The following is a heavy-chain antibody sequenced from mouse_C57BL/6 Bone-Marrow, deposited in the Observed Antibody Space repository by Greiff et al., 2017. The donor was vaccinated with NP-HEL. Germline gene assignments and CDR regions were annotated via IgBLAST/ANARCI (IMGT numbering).Heavy chain of an antibody. Sequence: VQLQQSGAELVRPGTSVKVSCKASGYAFTNYLIEWVKQRPGQGLEWIGEINPGSGGTNYNEKFKGKAKLTADKSYSTAYMQLSSLTSEDSSVYFCARRADYDDFDYWGQGTTLTVSS. CDR1: GYAFTNYL. CDR3: ARRADYDDFDY. D-gene: IGHD2-4*01. CDR2: INPGSGGT. J-gene: IGHJ2*01. V-gene: IGHV1-54*01.